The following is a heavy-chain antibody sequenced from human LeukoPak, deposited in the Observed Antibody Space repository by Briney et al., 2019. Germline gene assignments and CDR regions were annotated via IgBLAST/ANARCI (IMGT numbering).Heavy chain of an antibody. Sequence: GGSLRLSCAASGFTFSSYAMGWVRQAPGKGLEWVSAISGSGGSTYYADSVKGRFTISRDNSKNTLYLQMNSLRAGDTAVYYCAKDHYGSGSTTLDYWGQGTLVTVSS. CDR2: ISGSGGST. CDR1: GFTFSSYA. CDR3: AKDHYGSGSTTLDY. J-gene: IGHJ4*02. D-gene: IGHD3-10*01. V-gene: IGHV3-23*01.